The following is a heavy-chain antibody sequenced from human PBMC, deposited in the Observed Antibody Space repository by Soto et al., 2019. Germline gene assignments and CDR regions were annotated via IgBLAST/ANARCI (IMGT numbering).Heavy chain of an antibody. CDR1: GGSISSFNW. J-gene: IGHJ6*02. D-gene: IGHD6-25*01. CDR2: IYHSGTT. CDR3: ARDRVAATRTSYYGLDA. V-gene: IGHV4-4*02. Sequence: TSETLSLTCAVSGGSISSFNWWSWIRQTPGKGLEWIGEIYHSGTTNYNPSLKSRATISVDKSKNHFSLKLTSVTAADTAVYYCARDRVAATRTSYYGLDAWGQGTTVTVS.